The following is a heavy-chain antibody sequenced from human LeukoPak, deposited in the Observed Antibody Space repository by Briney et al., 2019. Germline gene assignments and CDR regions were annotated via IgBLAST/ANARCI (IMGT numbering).Heavy chain of an antibody. Sequence: ASVKVSCKASGYTFTGYYMHWVRQAPGQGLEWMGWINPNSGGTNYAQKFKGRVTMTRDTSISTAYMELSRLRSDDTAVYYCARDLHDGWNPYYYGMDVWGQGTTVTVSS. D-gene: IGHD1-1*01. CDR3: ARDLHDGWNPYYYGMDV. CDR1: GYTFTGYY. V-gene: IGHV1-2*02. J-gene: IGHJ6*02. CDR2: INPNSGGT.